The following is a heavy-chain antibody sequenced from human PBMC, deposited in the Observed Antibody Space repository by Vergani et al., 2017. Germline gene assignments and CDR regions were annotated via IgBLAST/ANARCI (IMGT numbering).Heavy chain of an antibody. J-gene: IGHJ4*02. CDR1: GESISSGSHY. D-gene: IGHD2-15*01. Sequence: QVKLQESGPGLLKPSQTLSLTCTVSGESISSGSHYWSWIRQPAGKGREWIGHIHTGGSTDLNPSLKSRVSISVDTSKSQFSLKLNSVTVADTAVYYCARSRPCCTSGSCPAIWGQGTLVTVSS. CDR3: ARSRPCCTSGSCPAI. V-gene: IGHV4-61*02. CDR2: IHTGGST.